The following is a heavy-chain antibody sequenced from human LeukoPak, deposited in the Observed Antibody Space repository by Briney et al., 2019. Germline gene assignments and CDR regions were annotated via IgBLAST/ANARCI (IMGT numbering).Heavy chain of an antibody. V-gene: IGHV1-69*05. Sequence: SVKVSCKASGGTFSSSAISWVRQAPGQGLEWMGGIIPIFGTANYAQKFQGRVTVTTDESTSTAYMELSSLRSEDTAVYYCARGTTSTSTLDTYYYCYYMDVWGKGTTVTVSS. CDR2: IIPIFGTA. J-gene: IGHJ6*03. CDR1: GGTFSSSA. CDR3: ARGTTSTSTLDTYYYCYYMDV. D-gene: IGHD4-11*01.